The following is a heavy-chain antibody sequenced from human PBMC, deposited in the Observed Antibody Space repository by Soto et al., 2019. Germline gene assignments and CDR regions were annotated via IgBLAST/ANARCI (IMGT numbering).Heavy chain of an antibody. CDR2: IYLGDSNPGDSNT. V-gene: IGHV5-51*01. CDR1: GYSFTSYW. CDR3: AKSYNGGWNNPPHFYGMDV. J-gene: IGHJ6*02. D-gene: IGHD1-1*01. Sequence: PGESLKISCKGSGYSFTSYWIGWVRQMPGKGLEWMGIIYLGDSNPGDSNTRYSPSFQGQVTISADKSFSAAYLQWRSLKASDTAMYYCAKSYNGGWNNPPHFYGMDVWGQGTTVTVSS.